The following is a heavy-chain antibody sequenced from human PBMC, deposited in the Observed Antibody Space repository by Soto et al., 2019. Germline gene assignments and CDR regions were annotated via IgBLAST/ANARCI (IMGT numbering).Heavy chain of an antibody. CDR3: ARATVTSEEYYYYGMDV. CDR1: GFTFSSYS. D-gene: IGHD4-4*01. CDR2: ISSSSTI. Sequence: GGSLRLSCAASGFTFSSYSMNWVSQAPGKGLEWVSYISSSSTIYYADSVKGRFTISRDNAKNSLYLQMNSLRDEDTAVYYCARATVTSEEYYYYGMDVWGQGTTVTVSS. J-gene: IGHJ6*02. V-gene: IGHV3-48*02.